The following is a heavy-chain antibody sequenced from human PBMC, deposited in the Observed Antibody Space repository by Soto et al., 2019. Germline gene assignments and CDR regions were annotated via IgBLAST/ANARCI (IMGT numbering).Heavy chain of an antibody. Sequence: ASVKVSCKASGYTFTSYGISWVRQAPGQGPEWMGGISAYNGNTNYAQKLQGRVTMTADKSTSTAYMELSSLRSEDTAVYYCARVSRYCSGGSCYFLPGIDYWGQGTLVTVSS. CDR2: ISAYNGNT. CDR3: ARVSRYCSGGSCYFLPGIDY. D-gene: IGHD2-15*01. J-gene: IGHJ4*02. CDR1: GYTFTSYG. V-gene: IGHV1-18*01.